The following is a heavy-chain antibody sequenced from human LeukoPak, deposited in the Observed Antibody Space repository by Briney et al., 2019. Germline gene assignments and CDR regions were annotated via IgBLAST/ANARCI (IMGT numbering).Heavy chain of an antibody. V-gene: IGHV1-8*01. J-gene: IGHJ3*02. Sequence: ASVKVSCKASGYTFTSYDFNWVRQATGQRPEWMGWMSPNSGDTGYAQKFQGRVTMTRNTSISTAYMELSSLRSEDTAVYYCARGPYYDFWSGYYDAFDIWGQGTMVTVSS. D-gene: IGHD3-3*01. CDR3: ARGPYYDFWSGYYDAFDI. CDR1: GYTFTSYD. CDR2: MSPNSGDT.